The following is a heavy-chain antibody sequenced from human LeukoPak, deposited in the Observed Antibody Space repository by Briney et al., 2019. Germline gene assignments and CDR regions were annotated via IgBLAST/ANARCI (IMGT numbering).Heavy chain of an antibody. CDR1: GGSFSGYY. J-gene: IGHJ4*02. Sequence: PSETLSLTCAVYGGSFSGYYWSWIRQPPGKGLEWIGEINHSGSTNYNPSLKGRVTISVDTSKNQFSLKLSSVTAADTAVYYCARSRAAGTNYFDYWGQGTLVTVPS. CDR3: ARSRAAGTNYFDY. D-gene: IGHD6-13*01. V-gene: IGHV4-34*01. CDR2: INHSGST.